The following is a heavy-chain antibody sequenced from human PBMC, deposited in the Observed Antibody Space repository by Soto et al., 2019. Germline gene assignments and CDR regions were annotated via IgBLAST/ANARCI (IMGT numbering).Heavy chain of an antibody. CDR1: GYTFTSYD. CDR2: MNPNSGNT. V-gene: IGHV1-8*01. Sequence: ASLKVSCNASGYTFTSYDINWVRQATGQGLEWMGWMNPNSGNTGYAQKFQGRVTMTRNTSISTAYMELSSLRSEDTAVYYCARANHYDFWRRRRSWFDPWGQGNLLPVSS. CDR3: ARANHYDFWRRRRSWFDP. J-gene: IGHJ5*02. D-gene: IGHD3-3*01.